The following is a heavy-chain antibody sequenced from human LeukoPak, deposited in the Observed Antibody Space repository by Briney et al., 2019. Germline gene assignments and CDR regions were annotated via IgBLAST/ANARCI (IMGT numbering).Heavy chain of an antibody. CDR2: INHSGST. CDR3: ARAAPMTYYGMDV. V-gene: IGHV4-34*01. Sequence: SETLSLTCTVSGGSISGYYWSWIRQPPGKGLEWIGEINHSGSTNYNPSLKSRVTISVDTSKNQFSLKLSSVTAADTAVYYCARAAPMTYYGMDVWGQGTTVTVSS. CDR1: GGSISGYY. J-gene: IGHJ6*02.